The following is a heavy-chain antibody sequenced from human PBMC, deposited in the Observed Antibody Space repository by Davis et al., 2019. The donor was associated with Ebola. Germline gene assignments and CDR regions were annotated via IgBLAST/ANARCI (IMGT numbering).Heavy chain of an antibody. CDR1: GFTFSSYG. Sequence: GGSLRLSCAASGFTFSSYGMHWVRQAPGKGLEWVAVISYDGSNKYYADSVKGRFTISRDNSKNSLYLQMNSLRAEDTAVYYCARERWLLLLREGMDVWGQGTTVTVSS. CDR2: ISYDGSNK. J-gene: IGHJ6*02. D-gene: IGHD2-15*01. V-gene: IGHV3-30*03. CDR3: ARERWLLLLREGMDV.